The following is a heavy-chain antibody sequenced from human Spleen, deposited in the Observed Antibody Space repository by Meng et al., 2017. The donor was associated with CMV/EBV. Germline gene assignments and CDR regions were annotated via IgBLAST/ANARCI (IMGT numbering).Heavy chain of an antibody. CDR1: GYSFSSYW. CDR2: IFPAGSDT. V-gene: IGHV5-51*01. CDR3: ARIEGYCSTTNCYFGPFDY. J-gene: IGHJ4*02. Sequence: KVSCKASGYSFSSYWIAWVRQMPGKGLEWVGIIFPAGSDTRYSPSFQGQVTISADTSSSTAYLQWSSLKASHTAVYFCARIEGYCSTTNCYFGPFDYWGQGTLVTVSS. D-gene: IGHD2-2*01.